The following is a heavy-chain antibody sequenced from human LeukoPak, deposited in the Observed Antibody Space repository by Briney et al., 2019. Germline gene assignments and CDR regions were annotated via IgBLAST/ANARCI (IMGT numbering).Heavy chain of an antibody. CDR3: AKGEGSGWSGDAFDI. CDR2: ISGSGGST. D-gene: IGHD6-19*01. V-gene: IGHV3-23*01. J-gene: IGHJ3*02. Sequence: GGSLRLSCAGSGFTFSSYAMSWVRQAPGKGLEWVSAISGSGGSTYYADSVKGRFTISRDNSKNTLYLQMNSLRAEDTAVYYCAKGEGSGWSGDAFDIWGQGTMVTVSS. CDR1: GFTFSSYA.